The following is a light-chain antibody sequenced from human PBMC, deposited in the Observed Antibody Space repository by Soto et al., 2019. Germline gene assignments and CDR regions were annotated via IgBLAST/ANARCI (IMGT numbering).Light chain of an antibody. CDR2: LEGSGSY. Sequence: QSVLTQSSSASASLGSSVKLTCTLSSGHSSYIIAWHQQQPGKAPRYLMKLEGSGSYNKGSGVPDRFSGSSSGADRYLTISTLQFEDEADYYCETWDSTLWVFGGGTKVTVL. CDR1: SGHSSYI. V-gene: IGLV4-60*02. CDR3: ETWDSTLWV. J-gene: IGLJ3*02.